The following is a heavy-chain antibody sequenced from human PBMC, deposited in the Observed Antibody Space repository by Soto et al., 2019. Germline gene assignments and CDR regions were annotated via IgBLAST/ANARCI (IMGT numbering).Heavy chain of an antibody. D-gene: IGHD2-8*01. CDR1: GYTFTTYD. CDR3: ARDPYHVLMVNAPNRYGMDV. Sequence: QVQLVQSGAEVKKPGASVKVSCKASGYTFTTYDISWVRQAPGQGLEWMGRISTYNGNTNYPQSLQDRLTMTTDTSXXTXYXXRRSLRSDDTAVYYCARDPYHVLMVNAPNRYGMDVWGQGTTVTVSS. V-gene: IGHV1-18*01. CDR2: ISTYNGNT. J-gene: IGHJ6*02.